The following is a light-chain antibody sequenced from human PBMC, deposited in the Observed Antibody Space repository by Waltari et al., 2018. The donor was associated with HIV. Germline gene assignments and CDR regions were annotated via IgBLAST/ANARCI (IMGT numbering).Light chain of an antibody. V-gene: IGKV2-28*01. CDR3: MQALETPGT. CDR2: LVS. Sequence: DILMTQSPVSLSVTPGEPATLSCKSSQSLLHTNRYTYLDWYLQKPGQSPQLLIYLVSYRAAGVSDRFSGSGSGTDFTLKSSRVEADDVGVYYCMQALETPGTFGQGTRLDI. J-gene: IGKJ2*01. CDR1: QSLLHTNRYTY.